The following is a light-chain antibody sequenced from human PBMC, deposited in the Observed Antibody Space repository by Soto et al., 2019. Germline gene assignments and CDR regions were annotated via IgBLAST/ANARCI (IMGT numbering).Light chain of an antibody. CDR1: QSISSD. CDR2: HSS. CDR3: QQFSSYPLT. Sequence: TLVTLSRSELPLSAGECATLCCRARQSISSDLVWYQQKPGQAPRLLIFHSSTRATGIPARFSGGGSGTDFTLAFSRLEPEDLEVYYSQQFSSYPLTCGGGTKVDIK. V-gene: IGKV3-11*01. J-gene: IGKJ4*01.